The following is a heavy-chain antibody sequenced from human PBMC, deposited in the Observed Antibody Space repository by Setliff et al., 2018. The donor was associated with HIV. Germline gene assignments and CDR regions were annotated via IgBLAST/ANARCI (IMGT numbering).Heavy chain of an antibody. CDR2: ISSSNSI. CDR3: ARHHMPDYYYGSGSYLVVPYMDV. V-gene: IGHV3-48*01. J-gene: IGHJ6*03. Sequence: PGGSLRLSCLASGFTFTGLTFTDYNMNWVRQAPGKGLEWVSYISSSNSIYYADSVRGRFTISRDNSKNTLYLQMNSLRAEDTAVYYCARHHMPDYYYGSGSYLVVPYMDVWGKGTTVTVSS. D-gene: IGHD3-10*01. CDR1: GFTFTGLTFTDYN.